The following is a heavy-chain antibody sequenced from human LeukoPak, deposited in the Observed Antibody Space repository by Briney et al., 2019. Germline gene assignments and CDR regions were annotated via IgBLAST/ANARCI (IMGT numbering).Heavy chain of an antibody. V-gene: IGHV4-59*12. CDR1: GGSISSYY. CDR3: ARDGWGEVRGVTSLWYFDL. J-gene: IGHJ2*01. CDR2: IYYSGST. Sequence: PSETLSLTCTVSGGSISSYYWSWIRQPPGKGLEWIGYIYYSGSTNYNPSLKSRVTISVDTSKNQFSLKLSSVTAADTAVYYCARDGWGEVRGVTSLWYFDLWGRGTLVTVSS. D-gene: IGHD3-10*01.